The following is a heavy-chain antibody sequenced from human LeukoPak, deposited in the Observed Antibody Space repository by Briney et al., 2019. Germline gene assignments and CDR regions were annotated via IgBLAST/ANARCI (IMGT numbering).Heavy chain of an antibody. CDR3: ARFRDYSYGSQHSFDY. J-gene: IGHJ4*02. D-gene: IGHD5-18*01. CDR1: GFPSSTYS. Sequence: TGGSLRLSCAASGFPSSTYSMDWVRQAPGKGLEWVSSIISSSSYIYYADSVKGRFTISRDNAKNSLYLQMNSLRAEDTAVYYCARFRDYSYGSQHSFDYWGQGTLVTVSS. CDR2: IISSSSYI. V-gene: IGHV3-21*01.